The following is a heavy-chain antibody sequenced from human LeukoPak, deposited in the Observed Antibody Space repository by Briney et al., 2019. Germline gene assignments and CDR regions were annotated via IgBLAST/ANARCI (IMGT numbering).Heavy chain of an antibody. J-gene: IGHJ3*02. CDR2: IYHSGST. Sequence: PSGTLSLTCAVSGGSISSSNWWSWVRQPPGKGLEWIGEIYHSGSTNYNPSLKSRVTISVDKSKNQFSLKLSSVTAADTAVYYCARVDPEVLSRITIFGVVIIPPAFDIWGQGTMVTVSS. CDR1: GGSISSSNW. CDR3: ARVDPEVLSRITIFGVVIIPPAFDI. V-gene: IGHV4-4*02. D-gene: IGHD3-3*01.